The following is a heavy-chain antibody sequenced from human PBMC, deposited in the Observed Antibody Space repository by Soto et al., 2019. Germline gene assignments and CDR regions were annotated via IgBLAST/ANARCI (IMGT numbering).Heavy chain of an antibody. CDR3: ARGMDIVVVPAAMPGQEYYMDV. CDR1: GYTFTGYY. D-gene: IGHD2-2*03. CDR2: INPNSGGT. J-gene: IGHJ6*03. V-gene: IGHV1-2*04. Sequence: QVQLVQSGAEVKKPGASVKVSCKASGYTFTGYYMHWVRQAPGQGLEWMGWINPNSGGTNYAQKFQGWVTMTRDTSLSTAYMELSRLRSDDTAVYYCARGMDIVVVPAAMPGQEYYMDVCGKGTTVTVSS.